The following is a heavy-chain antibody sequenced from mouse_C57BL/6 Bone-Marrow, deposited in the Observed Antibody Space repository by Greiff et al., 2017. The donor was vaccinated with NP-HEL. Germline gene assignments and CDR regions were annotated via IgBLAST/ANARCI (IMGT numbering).Heavy chain of an antibody. V-gene: IGHV1-39*01. D-gene: IGHD3-2*02. Sequence: VQLKESGPELVKPGASVKISCKASGYSFTDYNMNWVKQSNGKSLEWIGVINPNYGTTSYTQKFKGKATLTVDQSSSTAYMQLNSLTSEDSAVTYCSGTAQETSYFDYGGQGTTLTVSS. CDR3: SGTAQETSYFDY. J-gene: IGHJ2*01. CDR2: INPNYGTT. CDR1: GYSFTDYN.